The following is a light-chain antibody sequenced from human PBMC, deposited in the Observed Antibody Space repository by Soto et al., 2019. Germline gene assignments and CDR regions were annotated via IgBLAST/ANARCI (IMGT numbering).Light chain of an antibody. V-gene: IGKV3-15*01. J-gene: IGKJ5*01. CDR1: QSVSGN. Sequence: EIVMTQSPATLSVSPGERATLSCRASQSVSGNLAWYQQKPGQAPRLLIYGASTRATGIPARFSGSESGTEFTLTLSCLQSADFAVYYCLQYNNWPPITFGQGTRLEIK. CDR2: GAS. CDR3: LQYNNWPPIT.